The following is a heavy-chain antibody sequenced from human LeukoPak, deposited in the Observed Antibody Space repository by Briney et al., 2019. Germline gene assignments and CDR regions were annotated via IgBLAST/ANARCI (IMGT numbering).Heavy chain of an antibody. V-gene: IGHV3-30*18. CDR2: ISYDGPNK. Sequence: GGSLRLSCAASGFTFSNYAMHWVRQAPGKGLEWVAVISYDGPNKYYADSVKGRFTISRDNSKNTLFLQMNSLKPEDTAVYYCAKGLKAFSYWGQGTLVTVSS. J-gene: IGHJ4*02. CDR3: AKGLKAFSY. CDR1: GFTFSNYA.